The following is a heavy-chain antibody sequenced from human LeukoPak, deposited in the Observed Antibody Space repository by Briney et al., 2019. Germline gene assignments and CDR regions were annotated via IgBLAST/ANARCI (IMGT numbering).Heavy chain of an antibody. CDR2: ISSSSSYI. Sequence: GGSLRLSCAASGFTFRSYSMNWVRQAPGKGLEWVSTISSSSSYIYYADSVRARFAISRDNPKNTLYLQMNSLRAEDTAVYFCAKRGVVIRVILVGFHKEAYYFDSWGQGALVTVSS. CDR1: GFTFRSYS. CDR3: AKRGVVIRVILVGFHKEAYYFDS. V-gene: IGHV3-21*04. J-gene: IGHJ4*02. D-gene: IGHD3-22*01.